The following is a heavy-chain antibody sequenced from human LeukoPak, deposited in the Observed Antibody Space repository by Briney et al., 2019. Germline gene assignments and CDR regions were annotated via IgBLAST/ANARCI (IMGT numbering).Heavy chain of an antibody. CDR3: ARERYYDFWSGYYTEYYFDY. Sequence: SSETLSLTCGVYGGSFSGYYWSWIRQPPGKGLEWIGEINHSGSTNYNPSLKSRVTISVDTSKNQFSLKLSSVTAADTAVYYCARERYYDFWSGYYTEYYFDYWGQGTLVTVSS. CDR1: GGSFSGYY. D-gene: IGHD3-3*01. CDR2: INHSGST. V-gene: IGHV4-34*01. J-gene: IGHJ4*02.